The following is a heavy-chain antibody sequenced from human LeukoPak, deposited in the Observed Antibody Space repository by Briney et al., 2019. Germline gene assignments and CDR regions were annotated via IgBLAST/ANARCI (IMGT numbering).Heavy chain of an antibody. CDR2: IYPGDSDT. Sequence: GESLKISCRGSGYSFPIYWIGWVRQMPGKGLDWMGIIYPGDSDTRYSPSFQGRVTISADKSISTAYLQWGSLRASDTAMYYCARRYCSSTTCYRDAFDIWGQGTMVTVSS. V-gene: IGHV5-51*01. D-gene: IGHD2-2*01. J-gene: IGHJ3*02. CDR3: ARRYCSSTTCYRDAFDI. CDR1: GYSFPIYW.